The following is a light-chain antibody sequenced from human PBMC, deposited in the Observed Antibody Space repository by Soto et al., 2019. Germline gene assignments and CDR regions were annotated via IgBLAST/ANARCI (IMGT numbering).Light chain of an antibody. V-gene: IGKV3-20*01. J-gene: IGKJ2*01. CDR1: QSVSSRW. CDR3: QQYGSSPNT. CDR2: GAS. Sequence: EIVLTQSPGTLSLSPGEGATLSCRASQSVSSRWLVWYQQKPGQAPRLLIYGASSRATGIPDRFSGSGSGTDFTLTISRLVPEDFAVYYCQQYGSSPNTFGQGTKMEMK.